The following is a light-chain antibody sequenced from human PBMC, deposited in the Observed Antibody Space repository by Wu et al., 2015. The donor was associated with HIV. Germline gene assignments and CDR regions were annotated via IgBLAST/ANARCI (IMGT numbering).Light chain of an antibody. CDR3: HQFYVHPRS. CDR1: QDINNY. Sequence: QLTQSPSSLSASVGDRVTITCRASQDINNYLAWYQQNPGKAPKLLMYGPSTLQTGVPSRFSGSRSGTDFTLTISTLQPEDIGTYYCHQFYVHPRSFGQGTKLEI. J-gene: IGKJ2*03. CDR2: GPS. V-gene: IGKV1-9*01.